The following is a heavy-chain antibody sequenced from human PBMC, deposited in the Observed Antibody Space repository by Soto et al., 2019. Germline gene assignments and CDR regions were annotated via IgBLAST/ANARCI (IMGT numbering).Heavy chain of an antibody. CDR2: ITHDGRNT. CDR3: ATPDGFTY. CDR1: GFPFSNYA. V-gene: IGHV3-30*04. Sequence: QVHLVESGGGVVQPGGSLRLSCAASGFPFSNYAMHWVRQAPGKGLEWVASITHDGRNTDYADSVKGRFTISRDDSKNTVYLQMSSLRPEDTAVYYCATPDGFTYWGQGTLVAVSS. D-gene: IGHD5-12*01. J-gene: IGHJ4*02.